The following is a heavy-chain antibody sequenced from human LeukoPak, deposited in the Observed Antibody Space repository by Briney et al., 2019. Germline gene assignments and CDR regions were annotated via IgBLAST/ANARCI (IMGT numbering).Heavy chain of an antibody. D-gene: IGHD2/OR15-2a*01. V-gene: IGHV1-18*01. Sequence: ASVKVSCKASGYTFTSYGISWVRQAPGEGVEWMGWIRAYNGNTNYAQNLQGRVTMTTDTSTSTAYMELRSLRSDDTAVYYCARTQGNNYYYGMDVWGQGTTVTVS. CDR3: ARTQGNNYYYGMDV. J-gene: IGHJ6*02. CDR1: GYTFTSYG. CDR2: IRAYNGNT.